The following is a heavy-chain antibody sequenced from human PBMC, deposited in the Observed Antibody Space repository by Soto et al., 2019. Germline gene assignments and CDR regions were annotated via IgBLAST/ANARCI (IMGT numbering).Heavy chain of an antibody. V-gene: IGHV1-8*01. Sequence: ASVKVSCKASGYTFTSYDINWVRQATGQGLEWMGWMNPNSGNTGYAQKFQGRVTMTRNTSISTAYMELSSLRSEDTAVYYCARRMYSSRKTIQRNFAYWGQGALVTVSS. CDR1: GYTFTSYD. D-gene: IGHD6-13*01. CDR2: MNPNSGNT. CDR3: ARRMYSSRKTIQRNFAY. J-gene: IGHJ4*02.